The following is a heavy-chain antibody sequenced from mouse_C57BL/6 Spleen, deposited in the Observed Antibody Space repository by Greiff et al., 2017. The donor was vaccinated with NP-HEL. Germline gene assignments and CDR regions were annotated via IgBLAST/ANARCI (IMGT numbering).Heavy chain of an antibody. J-gene: IGHJ3*01. CDR1: GFNIKDYY. V-gene: IGHV14-2*01. Sequence: VQLQQSGAELVKPGASVTLSCTASGFNIKDYYMHWVKQRTEQGLEWIGRIDPEDGETKYDPKFPGKATITAYTSSNTAYLQLSSLTSEDTAVYYCARPDYYGSSYLAWFAYWGQGTLVTVSA. CDR2: IDPEDGET. D-gene: IGHD1-1*01. CDR3: ARPDYYGSSYLAWFAY.